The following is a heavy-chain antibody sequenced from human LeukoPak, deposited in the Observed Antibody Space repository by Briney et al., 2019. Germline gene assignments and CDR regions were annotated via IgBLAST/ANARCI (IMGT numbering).Heavy chain of an antibody. Sequence: SETLSLTCTVSGGSISSTRYYWGWIRQPPGKGLEWIGNIYYSGSTYYSPSLKSRVTISVDTSKNQFSLKLSSVTAADTAVYYCARGVLVRADAFDIWGQGTMVTVSS. V-gene: IGHV4-39*07. J-gene: IGHJ3*02. CDR1: GGSISSTRYY. CDR3: ARGVLVRADAFDI. D-gene: IGHD6-6*01. CDR2: IYYSGST.